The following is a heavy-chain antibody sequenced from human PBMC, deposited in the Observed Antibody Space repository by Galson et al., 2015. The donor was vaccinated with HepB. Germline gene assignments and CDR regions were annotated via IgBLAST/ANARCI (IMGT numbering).Heavy chain of an antibody. CDR2: INPDGSEK. V-gene: IGHV3-7*01. CDR1: GFIFSDYW. Sequence: SLRLSCAASGFIFSDYWMSWVRQAPGRGLEWVANINPDGSEKYYVDSVRGRFTFSGDNAKNSLYLQMNSLRAEDTALYYCARIGSAWSFHYWGQGTLVTVSS. D-gene: IGHD6-19*01. CDR3: ARIGSAWSFHY. J-gene: IGHJ4*02.